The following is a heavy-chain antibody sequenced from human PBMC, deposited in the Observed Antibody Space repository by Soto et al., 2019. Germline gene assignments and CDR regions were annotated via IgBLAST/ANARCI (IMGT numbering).Heavy chain of an antibody. CDR1: GFTVSSNY. D-gene: IGHD3-10*01. CDR3: ARRGNSHAFDI. V-gene: IGHV3-53*02. J-gene: IGHJ3*02. CDR2: IYSGGST. Sequence: EVQLVETGGGLIQPGGSLRLSCAASGFTVSSNYMSWVRQAPGKGLEWVSVIYSGGSTYYADSVKGRFTISRDNSKNTLYLQMNSLRAEDTAVDYCARRGNSHAFDIWGQGTMVTVSS.